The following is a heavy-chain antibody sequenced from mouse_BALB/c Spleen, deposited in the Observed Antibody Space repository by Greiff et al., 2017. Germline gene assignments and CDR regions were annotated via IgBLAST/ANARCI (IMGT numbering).Heavy chain of an antibody. Sequence: EVQRVESGGGLVQPGGSLKLSCAASGFTFSSYGMSWVRQTPDKRLELVATINSNGGSTYYPDSVKGRFTISRDNAKNTLYLQMSSLKSEDTAMYYCARDGNYGAWFAYWGQGTLVTVSA. CDR1: GFTFSSYG. CDR2: INSNGGST. V-gene: IGHV5-6-3*01. D-gene: IGHD2-1*01. J-gene: IGHJ3*01. CDR3: ARDGNYGAWFAY.